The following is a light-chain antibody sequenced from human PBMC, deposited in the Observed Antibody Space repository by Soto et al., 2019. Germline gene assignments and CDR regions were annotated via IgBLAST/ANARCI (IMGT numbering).Light chain of an antibody. CDR1: SSDVGGYNY. V-gene: IGLV2-14*01. CDR3: SSYTTGRTPVV. J-gene: IGLJ2*01. Sequence: QSVLTQPASVSGSPGQSVTISCTGTSSDVGGYNYVSWYQQHPGKAPKFMIYDVSNRPSGVSTRFSGSKSGNTASLTISGLQAEDEDDYYCSSYTTGRTPVVFGGGTQVTVL. CDR2: DVS.